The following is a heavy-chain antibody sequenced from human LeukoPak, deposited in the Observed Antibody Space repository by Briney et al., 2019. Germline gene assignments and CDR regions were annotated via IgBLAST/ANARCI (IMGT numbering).Heavy chain of an antibody. D-gene: IGHD3-16*02. J-gene: IGHJ5*02. V-gene: IGHV1-8*01. CDR2: MNPNTGNT. CDR1: GYTFTSYD. Sequence: ASVKVSCKASGYTFTSYDINWVRQATGQGLEWMGWMNPNTGNTGSAQRFQGKVTMTRDTSISTAYMELSSLRSEDTAVYYCARGPLVRLPSSFDPWGQGTLVTVSS. CDR3: ARGPLVRLPSSFDP.